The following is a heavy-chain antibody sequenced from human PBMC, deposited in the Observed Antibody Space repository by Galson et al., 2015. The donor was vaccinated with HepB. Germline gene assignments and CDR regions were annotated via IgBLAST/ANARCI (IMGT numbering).Heavy chain of an antibody. CDR3: AGRGDCSSTSCYTGHKLWFDP. CDR1: GGSISSSSYY. J-gene: IGHJ5*02. D-gene: IGHD2-2*02. CDR2: IYYSGST. V-gene: IGHV4-39*01. Sequence: SETLSLTCTVSGGSISSSSYYWGWIRQPPGKGLEWIGSIYYSGSTYYNPSLKSRVTISVDTSKNQFALKLSSVTAADTAVYYCAGRGDCSSTSCYTGHKLWFDPWGQGTLVTVSS.